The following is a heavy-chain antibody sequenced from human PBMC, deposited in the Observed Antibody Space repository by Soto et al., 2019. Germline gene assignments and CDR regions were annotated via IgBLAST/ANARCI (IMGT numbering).Heavy chain of an antibody. CDR3: AREKRYCSGGSCSKSFDY. CDR1: GGTFSSYA. D-gene: IGHD2-15*01. Sequence: QVQLVQSGAEVKKPGSSVKVSCKASGGTFSSYAISWVRQAPGQGLEWMGGIIPIFGTANYAQKFQGRVTITADEXTXTXXMELSSLRSEDTAVYYCAREKRYCSGGSCSKSFDYWGQGTLVTVSS. CDR2: IIPIFGTA. J-gene: IGHJ4*02. V-gene: IGHV1-69*12.